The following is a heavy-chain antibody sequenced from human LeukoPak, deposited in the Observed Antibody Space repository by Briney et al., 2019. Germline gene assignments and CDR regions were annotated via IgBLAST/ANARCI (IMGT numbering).Heavy chain of an antibody. V-gene: IGHV1-18*04. J-gene: IGHJ3*02. CDR3: ARGPVAVTTDDAFDI. D-gene: IGHD4-17*01. Sequence: ASVKVSCKASGYTFTSYGISWVRQAPGQGLEWMGWSSAYNGNTNYAQKLQGRVTMTTDTSTSTAYMELRSLRSDDTAVYYCARGPVAVTTDDAFDIWGQGTMVTVSS. CDR1: GYTFTSYG. CDR2: SSAYNGNT.